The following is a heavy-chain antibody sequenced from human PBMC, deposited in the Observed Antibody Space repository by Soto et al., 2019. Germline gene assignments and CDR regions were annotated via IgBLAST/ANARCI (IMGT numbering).Heavy chain of an antibody. V-gene: IGHV4-39*01. D-gene: IGHD6-13*01. J-gene: IGHJ4*02. Sequence: SETLSLTCTVSGGSISKSSFYWDWIRQPPGKGLEWIGTIYHSGNTYYNPSLKSRVTISVDTARNQFSLKLNSVAAADTAVYFCARSIATPGLTFDSWGQGTLVTGSS. CDR3: ARSIATPGLTFDS. CDR1: GGSISKSSFY. CDR2: IYHSGNT.